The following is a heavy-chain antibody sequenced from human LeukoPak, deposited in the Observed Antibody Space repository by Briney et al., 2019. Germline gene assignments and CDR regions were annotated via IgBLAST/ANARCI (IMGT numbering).Heavy chain of an antibody. J-gene: IGHJ6*04. CDR3: AVWAFDYYGSGSYWPEPHDYYYYGMDV. CDR2: IIPIFGTA. V-gene: IGHV1-69*06. CDR1: GGTFSSYA. D-gene: IGHD3-10*01. Sequence: SVKVSCKASGGTFSSYAISWVRQAPGQGLEWMGGIIPIFGTANYAQKFQGRVTITADKSTSTAYMELSSLRSEDTAVYHCAVWAFDYYGSGSYWPEPHDYYYYGMDVWGKGTTVTVSS.